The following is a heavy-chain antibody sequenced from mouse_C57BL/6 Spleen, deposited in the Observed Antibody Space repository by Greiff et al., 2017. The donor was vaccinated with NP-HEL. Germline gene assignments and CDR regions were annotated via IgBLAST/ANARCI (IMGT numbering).Heavy chain of an antibody. CDR1: GFTFSDYY. CDR3: ARQYDGYAMDY. J-gene: IGHJ4*01. V-gene: IGHV5-12*01. Sequence: EVKVEESGGGLVQPGGSLKLSCAASGFTFSDYYMYWVRQTPEKRLEWVAYISNGGGSTYYPDTVKGRFTISRDNAKNTLYLQMSRLKSEDTAMYYCARQYDGYAMDYWGQGTSVTVSS. CDR2: ISNGGGST. D-gene: IGHD2-3*01.